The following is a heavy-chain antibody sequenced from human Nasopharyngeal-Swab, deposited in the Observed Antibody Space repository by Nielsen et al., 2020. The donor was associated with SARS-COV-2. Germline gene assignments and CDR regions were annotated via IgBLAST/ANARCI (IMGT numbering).Heavy chain of an antibody. J-gene: IGHJ4*02. D-gene: IGHD6-13*01. CDR2: IYSRGET. CDR1: GFSVSYNY. V-gene: IGHV3-53*01. CDR3: ARMDFIASRDY. Sequence: GGSLRLSCEVSGFSVSYNYMSWVRQAPGKGLEWVAVIYSRGETTYTDSVRGRFTISRDNSKNMVNLQLNSLRAEDTAVYYCARMDFIASRDYWGQGTLVTVSS.